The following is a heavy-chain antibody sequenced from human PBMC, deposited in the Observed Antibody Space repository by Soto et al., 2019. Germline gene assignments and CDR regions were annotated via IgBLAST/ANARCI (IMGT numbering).Heavy chain of an antibody. CDR1: GFTFSSYA. CDR3: PHPTTVTTLGY. D-gene: IGHD4-17*01. V-gene: IGHV3-23*01. J-gene: IGHJ4*02. Sequence: GGSLSLSCAASGFTFSSYAMSWVRQAPGKGLEWVSAISGSGGSTYYADSVKGRFTISRDNSKNTLYLQMNSLRAEDTAVYYCPHPTTVTTLGYWGQGTLVTVSS. CDR2: ISGSGGST.